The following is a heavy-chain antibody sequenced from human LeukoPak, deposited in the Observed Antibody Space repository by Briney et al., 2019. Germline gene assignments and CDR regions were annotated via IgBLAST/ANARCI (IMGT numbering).Heavy chain of an antibody. CDR1: GFTFSNYW. D-gene: IGHD3-16*02. Sequence: GGSLRLSCAASGFTFSNYWMHWVRQAPGTGPVWVSGINTDGTITRSADSVKGRFTISRDNAKNTLYLQMNSLRAEDTAVYYCARDPLGDYVWGSYRHGAFDIWGQGTMVTVSS. J-gene: IGHJ3*02. CDR2: INTDGTIT. CDR3: ARDPLGDYVWGSYRHGAFDI. V-gene: IGHV3-74*01.